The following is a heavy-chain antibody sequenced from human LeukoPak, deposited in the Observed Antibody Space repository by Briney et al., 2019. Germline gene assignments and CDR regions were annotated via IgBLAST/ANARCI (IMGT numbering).Heavy chain of an antibody. CDR2: ISYDGSNK. CDR1: GGTFSSYA. Sequence: SCKASGGTFSSYAISWVRQAPGKGLEWVAVISYDGSNKYYADSVKGRFTISRDNSKNTLYLQMNSLRAEDTAVYYCARERRGSRFDPWGQGTLVTVSS. D-gene: IGHD5-12*01. CDR3: ARERRGSRFDP. J-gene: IGHJ5*02. V-gene: IGHV3-30*04.